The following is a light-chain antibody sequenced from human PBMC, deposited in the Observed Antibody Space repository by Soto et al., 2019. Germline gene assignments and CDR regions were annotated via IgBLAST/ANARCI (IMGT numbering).Light chain of an antibody. V-gene: IGKV3-15*01. CDR3: LQYHNLWA. CDR2: RAS. Sequence: IVMTQSPATLSVSPGERATLSCRASQYIYSNIAWYQQRPGQAPRLLIYRASTRAPGVPARFSGSGSGTEFTLTISSLQSEDFAVYSCLQYHNLWAFGRGTQVEIK. CDR1: QYIYSN. J-gene: IGKJ4*02.